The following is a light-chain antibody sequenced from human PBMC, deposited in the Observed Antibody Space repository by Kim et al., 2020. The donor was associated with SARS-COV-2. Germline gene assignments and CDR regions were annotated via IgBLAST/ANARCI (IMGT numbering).Light chain of an antibody. V-gene: IGLV1-40*01. Sequence: QRISISCTGTSSHIGAGYDVHWYQQLPGTAPKLLIYVNNNRPSGVPDRFSGSKSGTSASLAITGLQAEDEADYYCQSYDSSLSGWVFGGGTQLTVL. CDR2: VNN. CDR3: QSYDSSLSGWV. CDR1: SSHIGAGYD. J-gene: IGLJ3*02.